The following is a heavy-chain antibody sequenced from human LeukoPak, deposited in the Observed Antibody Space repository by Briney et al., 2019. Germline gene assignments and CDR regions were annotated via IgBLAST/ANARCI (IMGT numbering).Heavy chain of an antibody. CDR2: TNSDGSST. V-gene: IGHV3-74*01. Sequence: GGSLRLSCAASGNYWMHWVRQAPGKGLVWVSRTNSDGSSTSYADSVKGRFTISRDNAKNTLYLQMNSLRAEDTAVYYCARGYGSTPTYWGQGTLVTVSS. J-gene: IGHJ4*02. CDR1: GNYW. D-gene: IGHD2-2*01. CDR3: ARGYGSTPTY.